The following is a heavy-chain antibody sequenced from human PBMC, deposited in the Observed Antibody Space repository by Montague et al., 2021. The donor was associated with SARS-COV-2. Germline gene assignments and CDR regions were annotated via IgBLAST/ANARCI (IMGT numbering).Heavy chain of an antibody. CDR3: ARFETSKFYSSGVDV. Sequence: SLRLSCAASGFTFSSFSMNWVRHAPGKRLEWVASISSESTYILYAESVRGRFTVSRDNAQNLLFLQMNSLRAEDTALYYCARFETSKFYSSGVDVWGQGTTVTVSS. D-gene: IGHD2-15*01. CDR1: GFTFSSFS. CDR2: ISSESTYI. V-gene: IGHV3-21*01. J-gene: IGHJ6*02.